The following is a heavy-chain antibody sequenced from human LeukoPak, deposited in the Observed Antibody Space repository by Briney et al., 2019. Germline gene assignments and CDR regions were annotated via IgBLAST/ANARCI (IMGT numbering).Heavy chain of an antibody. CDR1: GFTFDDYG. V-gene: IGHV3-20*04. Sequence: AGGSLRLSCAASGFTFDDYGMSWVRQAPGKGLEWVSGINWNGGSTGYADSVKGRFTISRDNAKNSLYLQMNSLRAEDTALYYCARGLGYCSSTSCYPGAFDIWGQGTMVTVSS. D-gene: IGHD2-2*01. J-gene: IGHJ3*02. CDR3: ARGLGYCSSTSCYPGAFDI. CDR2: INWNGGST.